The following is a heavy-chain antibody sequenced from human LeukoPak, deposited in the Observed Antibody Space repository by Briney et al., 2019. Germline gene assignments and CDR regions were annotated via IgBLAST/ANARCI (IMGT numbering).Heavy chain of an antibody. Sequence: GGSLRLSCAASGFTFSSYAMSWVRQAPGKGLGWVSGISYSGDSTAYADSVKGRFTISRDNSKNTLYLQMSSLRPEDTAVYYCAKGAITFGGIIIYFDSWGQGTLVTVSS. CDR1: GFTFSSYA. CDR3: AKGAITFGGIIIYFDS. D-gene: IGHD3-16*02. V-gene: IGHV3-23*01. CDR2: ISYSGDST. J-gene: IGHJ4*02.